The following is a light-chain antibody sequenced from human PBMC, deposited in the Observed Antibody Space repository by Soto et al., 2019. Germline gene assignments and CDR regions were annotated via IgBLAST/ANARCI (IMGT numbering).Light chain of an antibody. CDR2: ATS. V-gene: IGKV3-20*01. CDR3: QQYHNSIT. CDR1: QSVSSY. Sequence: PGERATLSCRASQSVSSYLAWYQQKAGQPPRLLIYATSSRATGIPDRFSGSGSGTDFTLTISRLEPEDFAVYYCQQYHNSITFGQGTRREIK. J-gene: IGKJ5*01.